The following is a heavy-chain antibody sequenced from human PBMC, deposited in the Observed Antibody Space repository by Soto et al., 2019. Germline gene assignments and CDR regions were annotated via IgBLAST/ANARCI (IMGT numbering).Heavy chain of an antibody. D-gene: IGHD6-19*01. V-gene: IGHV3-30*03. CDR2: ISYEGSNN. CDR1: GFSFSSYD. CDR3: ASVGPYSSGWYASEY. J-gene: IGHJ4*02. Sequence: VQLVESGGGVVQPGRSLRLSCAASGFSFSSYDMHWVRQAPGKGLEWVAVISYEGSNNYYADFVKGRFTISRDNFKNTLYLQMTSLRAEDTAVYYCASVGPYSSGWYASEYWGQGALVTVSS.